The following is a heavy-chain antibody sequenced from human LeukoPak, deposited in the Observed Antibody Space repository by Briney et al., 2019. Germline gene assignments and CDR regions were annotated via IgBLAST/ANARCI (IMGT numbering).Heavy chain of an antibody. D-gene: IGHD6-13*01. CDR3: AKEFRQQLVTYFDY. CDR1: GFTFSDYY. CDR2: ISSSGSTI. J-gene: IGHJ4*02. Sequence: GGSLRLSCAASGFTFSDYYMSWIRQAPGKGLEWVSYISSSGSTIYYADSVKGRFTISRDNAKNSLYLQMNSLRAEDTAVYYCAKEFRQQLVTYFDYWGQGTLVTVSS. V-gene: IGHV3-11*01.